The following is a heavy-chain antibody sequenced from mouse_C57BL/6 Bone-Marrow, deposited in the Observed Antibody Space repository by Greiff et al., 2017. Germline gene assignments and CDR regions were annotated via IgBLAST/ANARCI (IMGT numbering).Heavy chain of an antibody. V-gene: IGHV14-4*01. CDR2: IDPENGDT. D-gene: IGHD1-2*01. CDR1: GFNIKDDY. CDR3: TTLMVRLMDY. J-gene: IGHJ4*01. Sequence: VQLQQSGAELVRPGASVKLSCTASGFNIKDDYMHWVKQRPEQGLEWIGWIDPENGDTEYASKFQGKATIPADTSSNTAYLQLSSLTAEDTAVYYWTTLMVRLMDYWGQGTSVTVSS.